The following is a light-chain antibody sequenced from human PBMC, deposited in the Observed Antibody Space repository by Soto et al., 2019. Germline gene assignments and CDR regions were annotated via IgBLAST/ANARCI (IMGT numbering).Light chain of an antibody. Sequence: EIVMTHSPATLSVSPCERATLSFSASQSVSSNLAWYQQKPGQAPRLLIYHASARATGIPARFSGSGSGTEFTLTISGLQSEDFAVYYCQQYNNWPPWTFGQGTKVDNK. J-gene: IGKJ1*01. V-gene: IGKV3-15*01. CDR1: QSVSSN. CDR2: HAS. CDR3: QQYNNWPPWT.